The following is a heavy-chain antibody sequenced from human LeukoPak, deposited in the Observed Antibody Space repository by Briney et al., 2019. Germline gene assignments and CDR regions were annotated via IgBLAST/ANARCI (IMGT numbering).Heavy chain of an antibody. CDR2: ITNNGGDV. Sequence: GGSLRLSCSASGFTFSNYGMHWVRQAPGKGLEYVSAITNNGGDVNYADSVKGRFTISRDNSKNTVFLQMSALRGEDTAVYFCVRRSTSGWCADYWGQGALVTVSS. V-gene: IGHV3-64D*06. CDR1: GFTFSNYG. D-gene: IGHD6-19*01. J-gene: IGHJ4*02. CDR3: VRRSTSGWCADY.